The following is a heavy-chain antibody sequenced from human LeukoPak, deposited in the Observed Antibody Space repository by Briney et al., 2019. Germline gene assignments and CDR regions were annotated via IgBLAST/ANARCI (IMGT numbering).Heavy chain of an antibody. CDR2: IVVGSGDT. CDR1: RFTSTTST. Sequence: VKVSCKASRFTSTTSTMQWVRQARGQRLEWIGWIVVGSGDTNYAEKFQERVTITRDMSTSTVYMELSSLRSDDTAVYYCAADQPRYPDAFDIWGQGTMVTVSS. J-gene: IGHJ3*02. V-gene: IGHV1-58*02. CDR3: AADQPRYPDAFDI. D-gene: IGHD1-1*01.